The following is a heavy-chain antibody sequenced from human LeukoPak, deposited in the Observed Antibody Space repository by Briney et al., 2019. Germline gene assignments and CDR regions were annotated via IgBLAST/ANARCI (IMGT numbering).Heavy chain of an antibody. D-gene: IGHD6-13*01. J-gene: IGHJ4*02. V-gene: IGHV3-74*01. CDR1: GFTFSSYW. Sequence: PGGSLRLSCAASGFTFSSYWMHWVRQAPGKGLVWVSRINSDGSSTSYADSVKGRFTISRDNAKNTLYLQMNSLRAEDTVVYYCAGDPGYSSSWYNCWGQGTLVTVSS. CDR2: INSDGSST. CDR3: AGDPGYSSSWYNC.